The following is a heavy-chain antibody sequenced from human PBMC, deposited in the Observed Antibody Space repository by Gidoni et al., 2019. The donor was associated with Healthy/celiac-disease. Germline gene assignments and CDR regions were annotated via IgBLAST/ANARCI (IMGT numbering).Heavy chain of an antibody. Sequence: QVQLVESGGGVVRPGWSLRHSCAASGFTFSSYAMHWVRQAPGKGLEWVAVLYNDGSNNYYPASVKGRFTISRDNTKNSLYMQRTSLTAEDAALYYCASVKAARTTLEYFQHWGQGTLVTVSS. V-gene: IGHV3-30-3*02. D-gene: IGHD6-6*01. CDR3: ASVKAARTTLEYFQH. CDR2: LYNDGSNN. J-gene: IGHJ1*01. CDR1: GFTFSSYA.